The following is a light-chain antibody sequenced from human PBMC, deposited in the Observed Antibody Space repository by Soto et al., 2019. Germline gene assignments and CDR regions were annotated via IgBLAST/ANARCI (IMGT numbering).Light chain of an antibody. CDR2: KAS. CDR1: QSISSW. V-gene: IGKV1-5*03. CDR3: QQYNSSPLT. Sequence: DIQMTQSPSTLSASVGDRVTITCRASQSISSWLAWYQQKPGKAPKLLIYKASSLESGVPSRFSGSGSGTEFTLTISSLQPDDLATYYCQQYNSSPLTFGGGTKVEIK. J-gene: IGKJ4*01.